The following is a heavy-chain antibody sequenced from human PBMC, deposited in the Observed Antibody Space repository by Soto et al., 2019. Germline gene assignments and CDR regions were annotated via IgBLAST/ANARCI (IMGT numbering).Heavy chain of an antibody. Sequence: SVKVSCKASGGTFSSYAISWVRQAPGQGLEWMGGIIPIFGTANYAQKFQGRVTITADESTSTAYMELSSLRSEDTAVYYCASIYGSGSYSYYGMDVWRQGTTVTVSS. J-gene: IGHJ6*02. CDR1: GGTFSSYA. CDR3: ASIYGSGSYSYYGMDV. D-gene: IGHD3-10*01. V-gene: IGHV1-69*13. CDR2: IIPIFGTA.